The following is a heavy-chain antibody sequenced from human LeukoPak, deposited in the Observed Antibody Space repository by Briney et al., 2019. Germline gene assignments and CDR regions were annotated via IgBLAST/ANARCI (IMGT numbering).Heavy chain of an antibody. CDR2: IYYSGST. J-gene: IGHJ5*02. V-gene: IGHV4-59*08. D-gene: IGHD3-22*01. CDR3: ASTNYYDSSGYYIWFDP. Sequence: SETLSLTCTVSGGSISSYYWSWIRQPPGKGLEWIGYIYYSGSTNYNPSLKSRVTISVDTSKNQFSLKLSSVTAADTAVYYCASTNYYDSSGYYIWFDPWGQGTLVTVSS. CDR1: GGSISSYY.